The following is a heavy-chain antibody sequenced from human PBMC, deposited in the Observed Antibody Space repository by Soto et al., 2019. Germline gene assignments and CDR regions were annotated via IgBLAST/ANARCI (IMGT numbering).Heavy chain of an antibody. CDR3: ARDRPLAYCGGDCYSPYYYYGMDV. V-gene: IGHV1-46*01. Sequence: AASVKVSCKASGYTFTSYYMHWVRQAPGQGLEWMGIINPSGGSTSYAQKFQGRVTMTRDTSTSTVYMELSSLRSEDTAVYYCARDRPLAYCGGDCYSPYYYYGMDVWGQGTTVTVSS. CDR1: GYTFTSYY. CDR2: INPSGGST. J-gene: IGHJ6*02. D-gene: IGHD2-21*02.